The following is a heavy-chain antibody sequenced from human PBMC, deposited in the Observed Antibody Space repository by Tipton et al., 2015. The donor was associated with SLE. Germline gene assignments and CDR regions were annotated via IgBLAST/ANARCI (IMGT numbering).Heavy chain of an antibody. CDR1: GLTFSDQY. CDR2: SRSKANSYTT. D-gene: IGHD1-7*01. Sequence: GSLRLSCVVSGLTFSDQYMDWVRQAPGKGLQWVGRSRSKANSYTTEYAASVEGRFTISRDDSKNSLYLQMNSLKTEDTAVYYCAGGTGTMRGLAYWGQGTLVTVSS. J-gene: IGHJ4*02. CDR3: AGGTGTMRGLAY. V-gene: IGHV3-72*01.